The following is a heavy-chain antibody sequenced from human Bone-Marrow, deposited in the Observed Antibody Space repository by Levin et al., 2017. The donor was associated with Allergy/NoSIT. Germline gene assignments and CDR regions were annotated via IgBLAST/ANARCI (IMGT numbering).Heavy chain of an antibody. CDR3: ARRMIVDSTISPNSWLGP. J-gene: IGHJ5*02. Sequence: ASETLSLTCTVSGDSIRNYNWNWIRQPPGKGLEWIGYIHYTGITKYNPSLETRVTISADTSKNMFSLNLSSVTAADTAVYFCARRMIVDSTISPNSWLGPWGQGTLVTVSS. V-gene: IGHV4-59*08. CDR1: GDSIRNYN. D-gene: IGHD5/OR15-5a*01. CDR2: IHYTGIT.